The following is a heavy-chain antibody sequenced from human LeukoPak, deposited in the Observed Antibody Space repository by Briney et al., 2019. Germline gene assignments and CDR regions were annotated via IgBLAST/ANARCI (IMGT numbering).Heavy chain of an antibody. CDR1: GYRFIGYY. CDR3: ARDALIEGDFWSGYWSYYYGMDV. Sequence: GASVKVSCKASGYRFIGYYMHWVRQAPGQGLEWMGWINPNSGGTNYAQKFQGRVTMTRDTSISTAYMELSRLRSDDTAVYYCARDALIEGDFWSGYWSYYYGMDVWGQGTTVTVSS. J-gene: IGHJ6*02. CDR2: INPNSGGT. D-gene: IGHD3-3*01. V-gene: IGHV1-2*02.